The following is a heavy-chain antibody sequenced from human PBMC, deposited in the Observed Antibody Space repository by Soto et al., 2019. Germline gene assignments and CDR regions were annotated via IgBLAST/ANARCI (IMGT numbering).Heavy chain of an antibody. Sequence: PSETLSLTCAVYGGSFSGYYWSWIRQPPGKGLEWIGEINHSGSTNYNPSLKSRVTISVDTSKNQFSLKLSSVTAADTAVYYCARESVAVTTRGNCFDPWGQGTLVTVSS. V-gene: IGHV4-34*01. CDR1: GGSFSGYY. J-gene: IGHJ5*02. CDR2: INHSGST. CDR3: ARESVAVTTRGNCFDP. D-gene: IGHD2-21*02.